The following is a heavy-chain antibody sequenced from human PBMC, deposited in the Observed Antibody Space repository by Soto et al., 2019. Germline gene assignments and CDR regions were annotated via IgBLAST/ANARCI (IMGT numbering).Heavy chain of an antibody. J-gene: IGHJ6*02. CDR2: IYSGGNT. CDR1: DFSVSNNY. V-gene: IGHV3-53*02. CDR3: VRGMDGMDV. Sequence: EVQLVETGGGLIQPGGSLRLSCAASDFSVSNNYMTWVRQAPGKGLEWVSVIYSGGNTYYADHVKGRFTISRDSSTNTLFLQMNSLRVEDTAVYYCVRGMDGMDVWGRGTTVTVSS.